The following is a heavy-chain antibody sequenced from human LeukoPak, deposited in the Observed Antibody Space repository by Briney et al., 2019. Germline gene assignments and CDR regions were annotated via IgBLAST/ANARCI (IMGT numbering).Heavy chain of an antibody. J-gene: IGHJ5*02. V-gene: IGHV4-34*01. CDR2: INHSGST. CDR3: ARARGRPNPPTLNWGTPRNWFDP. Sequence: SETLSLTCAVYGGSFSGYYWSWIRQPPGKGLEWIGEINHSGSTNYNPSLKSRVTISVDTSKNQFSLKLSSVTAADTAVYYCARARGRPNPPTLNWGTPRNWFDPWGQGTLVTVSS. D-gene: IGHD7-27*01. CDR1: GGSFSGYY.